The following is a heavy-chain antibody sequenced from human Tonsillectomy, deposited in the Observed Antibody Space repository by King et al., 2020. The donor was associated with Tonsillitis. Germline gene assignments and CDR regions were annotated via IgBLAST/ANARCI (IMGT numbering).Heavy chain of an antibody. CDR3: ARGLYCSSSSCPFDD. CDR1: GYSFITYW. Sequence: QLVQSGAEVKKPGASLKISCKGSGYSFITYWIGWVRQMPGKGLEWMGIIYPGDSDTRYSPSFQGQVTISADKSISTAYLQWSSLKASDTAMYYCARGLYCSSSSCPFDDWGQGTLVTVSS. CDR2: IYPGDSDT. J-gene: IGHJ4*02. D-gene: IGHD2-2*01. V-gene: IGHV5-51*03.